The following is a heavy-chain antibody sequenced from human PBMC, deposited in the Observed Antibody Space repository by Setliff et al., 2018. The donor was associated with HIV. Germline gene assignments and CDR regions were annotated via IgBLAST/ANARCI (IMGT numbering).Heavy chain of an antibody. Sequence: PSETLSLTCTVSGGSISSSNYYWGWIRQPPGRGLEWIGSLYYSGSTYYNPSLKSRVTISVDTSKNQFSLKLTSVTAADTAVYYWARLPFSGYLRIDAFDIWGQGTMVTVSS. J-gene: IGHJ3*02. CDR3: ARLPFSGYLRIDAFDI. CDR2: LYYSGST. V-gene: IGHV4-39*01. CDR1: GGSISSSNYY. D-gene: IGHD3-22*01.